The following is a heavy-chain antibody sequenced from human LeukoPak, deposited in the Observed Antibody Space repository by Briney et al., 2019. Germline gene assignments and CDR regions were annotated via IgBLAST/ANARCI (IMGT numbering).Heavy chain of an antibody. CDR3: ARGSSSWGR. CDR2: IYYSGST. Sequence: PSETLSLTCTVSGGSISSSSYYWGWIRQPPGKGLEWIGSIYYSGSTYYNPSLKSRVTISVDTSKNQFSLKLSSVTAADTAVYYCARGSSSWGRWGQGTLVTVSS. V-gene: IGHV4-39*07. D-gene: IGHD6-13*01. CDR1: GGSISSSSYY. J-gene: IGHJ4*02.